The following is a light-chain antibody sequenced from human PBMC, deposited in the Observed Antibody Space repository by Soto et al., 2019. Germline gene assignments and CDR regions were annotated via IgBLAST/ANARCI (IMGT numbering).Light chain of an antibody. CDR1: QSVSSTY. CDR3: QQYDTYFRYT. J-gene: IGKJ2*01. Sequence: EIVLTQSPGTLSLSPGERATLSCRASQSVSSTYLIWYQQKPGQAPRLLIYGASSRATGVPDRFSGGGSGTDFTLTISRLEPEDFANYYCQQYDTYFRYTFGQGTKLDIK. V-gene: IGKV3-20*01. CDR2: GAS.